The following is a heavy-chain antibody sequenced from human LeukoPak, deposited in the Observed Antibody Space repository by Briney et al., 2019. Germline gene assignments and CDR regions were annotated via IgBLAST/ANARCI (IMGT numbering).Heavy chain of an antibody. CDR3: ARRGESTSYGDYRFDY. CDR2: ISGSSGLT. V-gene: IGHV3-23*01. J-gene: IGHJ4*02. Sequence: GGSLRLSCAASGFTFSSYSMNWVRQAPGRGLEWVSAISGSSGLTYYADSVKGRFTISRDNSKNTLFLQMNSLRAEDTAVYYCARRGESTSYGDYRFDYWGQGTLVTVSS. D-gene: IGHD4-17*01. CDR1: GFTFSSYS.